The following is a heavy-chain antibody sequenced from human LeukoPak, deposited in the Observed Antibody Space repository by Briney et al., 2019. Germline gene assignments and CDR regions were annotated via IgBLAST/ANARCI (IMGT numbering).Heavy chain of an antibody. CDR1: GFTFRSHA. CDR3: EAGGGGMDV. D-gene: IGHD2-15*01. V-gene: IGHV3-23*01. J-gene: IGHJ6*02. Sequence: PGGSLRLSCVGSGFTFRSHAMSWVRQAPEKGLEFVSGIYENGGTTYYADSVKGRFSISRDNSKNTLYLQMDSLRGEDTAVYYCEAGGGGMDVWGQGTTVTVSS. CDR2: IYENGGTT.